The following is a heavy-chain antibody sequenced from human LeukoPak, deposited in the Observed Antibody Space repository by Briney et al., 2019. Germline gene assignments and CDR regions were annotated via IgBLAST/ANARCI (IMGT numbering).Heavy chain of an antibody. D-gene: IGHD3-10*01. CDR2: INHSGST. Sequence: SETLSLTCAVYGGSFSGYYWSWIRQPPGKGLEWIGEINHSGSTNYNPSLKSRVTISVDTSKNQFPLKLSSVIAADTAVYYCARDRPGSYWYFDLWGRGTLVTVSS. V-gene: IGHV4-34*01. CDR3: ARDRPGSYWYFDL. J-gene: IGHJ2*01. CDR1: GGSFSGYY.